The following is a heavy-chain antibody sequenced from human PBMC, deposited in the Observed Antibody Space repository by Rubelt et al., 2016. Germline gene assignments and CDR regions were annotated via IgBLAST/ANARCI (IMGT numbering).Heavy chain of an antibody. CDR1: GFTFSGSA. D-gene: IGHD6-19*01. CDR3: AKDVGTYEQWRGFDY. V-gene: IGHV3-33*06. J-gene: IGHJ4*02. Sequence: GFTFSGSAMHWVRQAPGKGLEWVAVIWFDGRNEHYADSVKGRITISRDNSKNTLFLQMNSLRAEDTAVYYCAKDVGTYEQWRGFDYWGQGTLVTVSS. CDR2: IWFDGRNE.